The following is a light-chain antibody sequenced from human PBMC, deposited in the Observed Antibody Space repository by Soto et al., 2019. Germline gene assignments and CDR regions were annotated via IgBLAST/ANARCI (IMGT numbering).Light chain of an antibody. CDR3: QQYRDLPQT. CDR1: QSVRSHY. CDR2: NSS. Sequence: EIVLTQSPGTLSLSPGERATLSCRASQSVRSHYLAWYQQKPGQAPRLLIYNSSTRATVIPDRFSCSGSGTDFTLTISRLEPEDLALYYCQQYRDLPQTFGQGTQVEIK. V-gene: IGKV3-20*01. J-gene: IGKJ1*01.